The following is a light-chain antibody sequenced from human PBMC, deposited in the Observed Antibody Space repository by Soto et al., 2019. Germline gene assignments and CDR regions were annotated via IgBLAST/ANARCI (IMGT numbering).Light chain of an antibody. CDR1: QSVNSYY. CDR2: AAS. J-gene: IGKJ2*01. CDR3: QQDVTSPPMYT. V-gene: IGKV3-20*01. Sequence: EIVLTQSPGTLSLSPGERATLSCRASQSVNSYYLTWYQQKPGQAPRLLIYAASSRATGIPDRFSGSGSGTDFTLTISRLEPEDFAVYYCQQDVTSPPMYTFGQGTKLEIK.